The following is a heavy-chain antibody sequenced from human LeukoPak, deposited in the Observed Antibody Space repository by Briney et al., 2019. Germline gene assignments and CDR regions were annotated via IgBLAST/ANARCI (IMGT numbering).Heavy chain of an antibody. CDR3: AKMEGSSSKLNFDY. Sequence: PGGSLRLSCAASGFTFSSYAMSWVRQAPGKGLEWVSAISGSGGSTYYADSVKDRFTISRDNSKNTLYLQMNSLRAEDTAVYYCAKMEGSSSKLNFDYWGQGTLVTVSS. J-gene: IGHJ4*02. D-gene: IGHD6-13*01. CDR2: ISGSGGST. CDR1: GFTFSSYA. V-gene: IGHV3-23*01.